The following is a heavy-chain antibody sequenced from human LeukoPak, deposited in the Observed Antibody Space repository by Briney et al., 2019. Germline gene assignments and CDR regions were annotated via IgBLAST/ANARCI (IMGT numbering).Heavy chain of an antibody. Sequence: ASVKVSCKASGYTFTGYYMHWVRQAPGRGLEWMGWINPNSGGTNYAQKFQGRVTMTRDTSISTAYMELSRLRSDDTAVYYCARDGHTYYDFWSGYLLPEYYFDYWGQGTLVTVSS. J-gene: IGHJ4*02. D-gene: IGHD3-3*01. CDR1: GYTFTGYY. CDR2: INPNSGGT. CDR3: ARDGHTYYDFWSGYLLPEYYFDY. V-gene: IGHV1-2*02.